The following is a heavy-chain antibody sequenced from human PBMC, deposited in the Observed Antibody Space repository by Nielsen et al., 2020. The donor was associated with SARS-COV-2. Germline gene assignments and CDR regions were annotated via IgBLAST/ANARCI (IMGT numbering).Heavy chain of an antibody. D-gene: IGHD3-22*01. V-gene: IGHV3-7*01. CDR1: GFTFSSYW. J-gene: IGHJ5*02. CDR2: IKQDGSEK. CDR3: ARDLLTENHDYYDSSGYYPS. Sequence: GGSLRLSCAASGFTFSSYWMSWVRQAPGKGLEWVANIKQDGSEKYYVDSVKGRFTISRDNAKNSLYLQLNSLRAEDTAVYYCARDLLTENHDYYDSSGYYPSWGQGTLVTVSS.